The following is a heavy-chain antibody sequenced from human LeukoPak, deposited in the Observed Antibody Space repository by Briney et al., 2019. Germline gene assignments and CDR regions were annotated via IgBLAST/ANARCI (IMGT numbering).Heavy chain of an antibody. CDR3: ARESGFRGDAFDI. CDR1: GFTVSSNY. J-gene: IGHJ3*02. Sequence: LPGGSLRLSCAASGFTVSSNYMSWVRQAPGKGLEWVSVIYSGGSTYYADSVKGRFTISRDNSKNTLYLQMNSLRAEDTAVYYCARESGFRGDAFDIWGQGTMVTVSS. D-gene: IGHD3-10*01. CDR2: IYSGGST. V-gene: IGHV3-53*01.